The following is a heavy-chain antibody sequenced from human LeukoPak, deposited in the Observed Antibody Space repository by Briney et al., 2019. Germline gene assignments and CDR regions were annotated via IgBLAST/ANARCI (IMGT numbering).Heavy chain of an antibody. Sequence: GGSLRLSCAASGFIFSDYSMNWVRQAPGKGLVWVSRIDRDGSRINYADSVKGRFTISRDNGKNTLFLQMNSLRAEDAAVYYCVRGNDYGGPHYWGQGTLVTVSS. J-gene: IGHJ4*02. CDR1: GFIFSDYS. CDR2: IDRDGSRI. CDR3: VRGNDYGGPHY. D-gene: IGHD4-23*01. V-gene: IGHV3-74*01.